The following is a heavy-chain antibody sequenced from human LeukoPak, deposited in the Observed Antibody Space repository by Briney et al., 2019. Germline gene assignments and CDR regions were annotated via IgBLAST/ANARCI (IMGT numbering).Heavy chain of an antibody. Sequence: PGGSLRLSCAASGFTFSSYGMNWVRQAPGRGLEWVSYISGSSSTIYYADSVKGRFTISRDDSKNTLYLQMHSLRDEDTAVYYCARHLSGDDIWGQGTMVTVSS. V-gene: IGHV3-48*02. CDR1: GFTFSSYG. D-gene: IGHD4-17*01. CDR2: ISGSSSTI. CDR3: ARHLSGDDI. J-gene: IGHJ3*02.